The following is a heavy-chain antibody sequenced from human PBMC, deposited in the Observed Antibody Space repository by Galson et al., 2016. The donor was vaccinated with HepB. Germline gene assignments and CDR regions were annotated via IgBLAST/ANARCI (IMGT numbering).Heavy chain of an antibody. D-gene: IGHD2-2*01. CDR1: GGTFDSYA. Sequence: SVKVSCKASGGTFDSYAISWVRQAPGQGLEWMGGIIPVFGAANYAQKFQGRVTMTADESTTTAYMELSSLRSEDTAVYYCARGKDVVVQLDWGQGTLVTVSS. CDR3: ARGKDVVVQLD. J-gene: IGHJ4*02. V-gene: IGHV1-69*13. CDR2: IIPVFGAA.